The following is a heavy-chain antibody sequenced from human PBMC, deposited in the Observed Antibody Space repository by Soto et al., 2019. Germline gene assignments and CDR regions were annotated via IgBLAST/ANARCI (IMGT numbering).Heavy chain of an antibody. Sequence: QVQLQQWGAGLLKPSETLSLTCAVYGESLSGYYWSWIRQTPGKGLEWIGEINHSGGTDYNPSLKSRVTISSDTSKNQLSLRVNSVTAADTAVYYCAGRNGYYSDIDYWGQGTLVTVSS. J-gene: IGHJ4*02. CDR2: INHSGGT. V-gene: IGHV4-34*01. D-gene: IGHD3-22*01. CDR1: GESLSGYY. CDR3: AGRNGYYSDIDY.